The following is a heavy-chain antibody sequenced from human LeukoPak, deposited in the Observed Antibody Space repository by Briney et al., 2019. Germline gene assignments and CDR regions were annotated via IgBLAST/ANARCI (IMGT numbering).Heavy chain of an antibody. V-gene: IGHV4-59*01. CDR1: GGSISSYY. CDR2: IYYSGST. Sequence: PSETLSLTCTVSGGSISSYYWSWIRQPPGKGLEWIGYIYYSGSTNYNPSLKSRVTISVDTSKNQFSLKLSSVTAADTAVYYCTRVPSGSYYRGNHFDYWGQGTLVTVSS. D-gene: IGHD1-26*01. CDR3: TRVPSGSYYRGNHFDY. J-gene: IGHJ4*02.